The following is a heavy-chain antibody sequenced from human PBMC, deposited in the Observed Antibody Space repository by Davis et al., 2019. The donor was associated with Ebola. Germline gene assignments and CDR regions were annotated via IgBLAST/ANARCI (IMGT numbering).Heavy chain of an antibody. CDR2: IYPDDSDI. J-gene: IGHJ3*01. V-gene: IGHV5-51*01. Sequence: KVSCKASGYRFTRYWIGWVRQMPGRGLQWMGIIYPDDSDITYSPSFEGQITISVDRSISTTYLQWSSLKASDTAMYYCALLPYRTSWNDGFDFWGQGTMVTVSA. D-gene: IGHD1-1*01. CDR1: GYRFTRYW. CDR3: ALLPYRTSWNDGFDF.